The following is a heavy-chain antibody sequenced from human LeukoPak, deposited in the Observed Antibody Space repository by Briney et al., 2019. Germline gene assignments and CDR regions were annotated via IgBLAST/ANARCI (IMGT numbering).Heavy chain of an antibody. CDR1: GGSFSGYY. V-gene: IGHV4-34*01. J-gene: IGHJ4*02. CDR2: INHSGST. Sequence: SETLSLTCAVYGGSFSGYYWSWIRQPPGKGLEWIGEINHSGSTNYNPSLKSRVTISVDTSKNQFSLKLSSVTAADTAVYYCARGLLWWAYYFDYWGQGTLVTVSS. D-gene: IGHD3-10*01. CDR3: ARGLLWWAYYFDY.